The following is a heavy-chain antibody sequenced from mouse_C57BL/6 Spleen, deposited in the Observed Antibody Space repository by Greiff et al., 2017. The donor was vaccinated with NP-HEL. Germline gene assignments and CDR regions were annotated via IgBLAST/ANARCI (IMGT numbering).Heavy chain of an antibody. V-gene: IGHV1-52*01. CDR1: GYTFTSYW. CDR2: IDPSDSET. D-gene: IGHD1-1*01. CDR3: ARANHYYGSPYYFDY. Sequence: QVQLQQPGAELVRPGSSVKLSCKASGYTFTSYWMHWVKQRPIQGLEWIGNIDPSDSETHYNQKFKDKATLTVDKSSSTAYMQLSSLTSEDSAVYYWARANHYYGSPYYFDYWGQGTTLTVSS. J-gene: IGHJ2*01.